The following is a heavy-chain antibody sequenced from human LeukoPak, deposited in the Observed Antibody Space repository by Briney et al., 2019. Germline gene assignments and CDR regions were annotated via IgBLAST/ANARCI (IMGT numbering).Heavy chain of an antibody. Sequence: SETLSLTCSVSGGSISSSNYYWGWIRQPPGKGLEWIGNVLYSGRTDYNPSLKSRVTISVDTSKKQFSLKLSSVTAADTAVYYCVRPKAVYGSGSGGFAFDIWGQGTMVTVSS. CDR1: GGSISSSNYY. J-gene: IGHJ3*02. CDR2: VLYSGRT. D-gene: IGHD3-10*01. V-gene: IGHV4-39*01. CDR3: VRPKAVYGSGSGGFAFDI.